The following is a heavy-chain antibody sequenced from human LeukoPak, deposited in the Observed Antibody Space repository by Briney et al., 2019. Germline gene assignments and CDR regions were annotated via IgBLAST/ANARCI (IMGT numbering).Heavy chain of an antibody. CDR1: GFTFSDYY. J-gene: IGHJ3*02. Sequence: GGSLRLSCAASGFTFSDYYMSWIRQAPGKGLEWVSAISGSGGSTYYADSVKGRFTISRDNSKNTLYLQMNSLRAEDTAVYYCAKTGYIAAAGTGAFDIWGQGTMVTVSS. CDR3: AKTGYIAAAGTGAFDI. CDR2: ISGSGGST. V-gene: IGHV3-23*01. D-gene: IGHD6-13*01.